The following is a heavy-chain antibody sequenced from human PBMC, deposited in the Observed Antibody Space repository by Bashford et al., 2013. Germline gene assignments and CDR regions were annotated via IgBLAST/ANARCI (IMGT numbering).Heavy chain of an antibody. V-gene: IGHV4-39*07. CDR2: LLHWQQ. CDR3: ARGGPALEWRTEHNWFDP. CDR1: GDSISSNYYY. Sequence: SETLSLTCTVSGDSISSNYYYWSWIRQPPGKGAGVGWEYLLHWQQLLQPSLESRVTISVDTSKNQFSLNLSSLSAADTAVYYCARGGPALEWRTEHNWFDPWGHGTLVTVSS. D-gene: IGHD3-3*01. J-gene: IGHJ5*02.